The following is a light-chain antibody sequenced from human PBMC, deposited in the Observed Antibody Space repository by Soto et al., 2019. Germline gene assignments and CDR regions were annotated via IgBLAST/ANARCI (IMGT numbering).Light chain of an antibody. Sequence: ANQFTQLPSPLSASVGDRVTITCRASQGIRNDLGWYQQKPGKAPKLLIYAASSLQSGVPSRFSGSASGTDFTLTISSLQPEDFATYYCLQDYSYPWTFGQGTNVDIK. CDR2: AAS. J-gene: IGKJ1*01. CDR3: LQDYSYPWT. CDR1: QGIRND. V-gene: IGKV1-6*01.